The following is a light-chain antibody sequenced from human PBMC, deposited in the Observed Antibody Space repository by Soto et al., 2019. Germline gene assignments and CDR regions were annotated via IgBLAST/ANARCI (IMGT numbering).Light chain of an antibody. J-gene: IGKJ1*01. CDR2: GAS. CDR3: QQYGISRT. CDR1: QSVSSSY. V-gene: IGKV3-20*01. Sequence: EIVLTQSPGTLSLSPGERATLSCRASQSVSSSYLAWYQQKPGQATRLLIYGASSRATGIPDRFSGSGSGTDFTLTISRLEPEDFAVYYCQQYGISRTFCQGTNVEIK.